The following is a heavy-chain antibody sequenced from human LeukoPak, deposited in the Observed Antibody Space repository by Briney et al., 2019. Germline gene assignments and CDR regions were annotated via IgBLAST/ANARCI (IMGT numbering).Heavy chain of an antibody. CDR2: IIPIFGTA. D-gene: IGHD3-10*01. CDR1: GGTFSSYA. Sequence: GASVKVSCKASGGTFSSYAISWVRQAPGQGLEWMGGIIPIFGTANYAQKFQGRVTITTDESTSTAYMELSSLRSEDTAVYYCAREVDYYGSGSYSSPFDYWGQGTLVTVSS. J-gene: IGHJ4*02. V-gene: IGHV1-69*05. CDR3: AREVDYYGSGSYSSPFDY.